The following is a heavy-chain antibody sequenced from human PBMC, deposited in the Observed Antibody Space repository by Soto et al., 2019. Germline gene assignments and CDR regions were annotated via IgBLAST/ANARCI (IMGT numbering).Heavy chain of an antibody. Sequence: EVQLLESGGGLVQPGGSLRLSCAASGFTFSSYAMSWVRQAPGKGLEWVSAIRGSGGSTYYADSVKGRFTISRDNSKNTLYLQMNSLRAEDTAVYYCAKDGCSSTSCYRGRDYYYYYMDVWGKGTTVTVSS. V-gene: IGHV3-23*01. CDR3: AKDGCSSTSCYRGRDYYYYYMDV. CDR1: GFTFSSYA. CDR2: IRGSGGST. D-gene: IGHD2-2*01. J-gene: IGHJ6*03.